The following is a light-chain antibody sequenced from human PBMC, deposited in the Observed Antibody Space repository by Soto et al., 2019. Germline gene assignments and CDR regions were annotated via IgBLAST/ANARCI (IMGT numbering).Light chain of an antibody. V-gene: IGLV2-23*02. CDR1: SSDVGSYNL. Sequence: QSVLTQPASVSGSPGQSITISCTGTSSDVGSYNLVSWYQHHPGRAPKLIIYEVDKGPSGVPNRFSGSKSGNTASLTISGLQAEDEAEYYCRSYAGSNYVVFGGGTKLTVL. CDR2: EVD. J-gene: IGLJ2*01. CDR3: RSYAGSNYVV.